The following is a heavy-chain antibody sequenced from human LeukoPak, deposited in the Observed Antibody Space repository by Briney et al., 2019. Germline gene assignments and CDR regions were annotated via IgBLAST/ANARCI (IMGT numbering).Heavy chain of an antibody. CDR1: GYTFTGYY. CDR2: INPNSGGT. V-gene: IGHV1-2*02. CDR3: ARDKAQSPKYYYDSSGINLDY. J-gene: IGHJ4*02. Sequence: ASAKVSCKASGYTFTGYYMHWVRQAPGQGLEWMGWINPNSGGTNYAQKFQGRVTMTRDTSISTAYMELSRLRSDDTAVYYCARDKAQSPKYYYDSSGINLDYWGQGTLVTVSS. D-gene: IGHD3-22*01.